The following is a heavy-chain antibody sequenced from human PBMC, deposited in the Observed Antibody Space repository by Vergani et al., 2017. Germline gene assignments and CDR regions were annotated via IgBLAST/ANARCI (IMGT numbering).Heavy chain of an antibody. CDR3: AKAFSNAFDI. V-gene: IGHV3-43D*03. J-gene: IGHJ3*02. CDR2: ISWDGGST. CDR1: GFTFDDYA. Sequence: EVQLVESGGVVVQPGGSLRLSCAASGFTFDDYAMHWVRQAPGKGLEWVSLISWDGGSTYYADSVKGRFTISRDNNKNSLYLQMNSLRAEDTALYYCAKAFSNAFDIWGQGTMVTVSS.